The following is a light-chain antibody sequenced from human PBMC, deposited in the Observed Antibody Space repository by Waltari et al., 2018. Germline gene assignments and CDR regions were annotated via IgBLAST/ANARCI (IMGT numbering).Light chain of an antibody. V-gene: IGKV1-39*01. CDR3: QHNYGTPHS. CDR2: KAS. Sequence: DIQMTQSPSYLSASVGDRVTITCRASENVNNYLNWYQQKPGKAPKLLIYKASILQSGVPSRFSGSGSGTDYTFTISSLQSEDVATYYCQHNYGTPHSFGQGTKVEIK. CDR1: ENVNNY. J-gene: IGKJ2*03.